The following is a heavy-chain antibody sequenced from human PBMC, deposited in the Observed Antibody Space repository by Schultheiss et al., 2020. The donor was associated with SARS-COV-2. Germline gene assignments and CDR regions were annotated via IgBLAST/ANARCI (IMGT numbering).Heavy chain of an antibody. CDR2: INHSGST. J-gene: IGHJ4*02. D-gene: IGHD6-19*01. V-gene: IGHV4-34*01. CDR3: ARQDSSGWPVDY. Sequence: SETLSLTCAVYGGSFSGYYWSWIRQPPGKGLEWIGEINHSGSTNYNPSLKSRVTISVDTSKNQFSLKLSSVTAADTAVYYCARQDSSGWPVDYWGQGTLVTVSS. CDR1: GGSFSGYY.